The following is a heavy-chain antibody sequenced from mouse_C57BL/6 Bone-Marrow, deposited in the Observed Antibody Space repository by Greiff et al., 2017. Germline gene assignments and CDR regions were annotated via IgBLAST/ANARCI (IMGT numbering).Heavy chain of an antibody. J-gene: IGHJ2*01. CDR3: AREGLRRGVVYFDY. Sequence: QVQLQQSGPGLVQPSQSLSITCTVSGFSLTSYGVHWVRQSPGKGLEWLGVIWSGGSTDYNAAFISRLSISKDNSKSQVFFKMNSLEADDTATYDCAREGLRRGVVYFDYWGQGTTLTVSS. CDR2: IWSGGST. V-gene: IGHV2-2*01. CDR1: GFSLTSYG. D-gene: IGHD2-4*01.